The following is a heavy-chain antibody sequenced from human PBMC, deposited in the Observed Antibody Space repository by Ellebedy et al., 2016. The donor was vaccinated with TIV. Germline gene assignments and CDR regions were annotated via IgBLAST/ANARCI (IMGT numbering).Heavy chain of an antibody. J-gene: IGHJ6*02. Sequence: KVSCKGSGYEFSRYWIGWVRQMSGKGLEWMGIIFPGDSGTRYSASFQGQVTISADKSISTAYLQWTSLKASDSAMYYCVRGSMDVWGRGTAVTVSS. CDR1: GYEFSRYW. CDR3: VRGSMDV. V-gene: IGHV5-51*06. D-gene: IGHD3-10*01. CDR2: IFPGDSGT.